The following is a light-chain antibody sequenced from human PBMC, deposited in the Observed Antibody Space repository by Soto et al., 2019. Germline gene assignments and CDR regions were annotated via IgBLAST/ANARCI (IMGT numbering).Light chain of an antibody. J-gene: IGKJ2*01. CDR2: GAS. CDR1: QSVSSSY. V-gene: IGKV3-20*01. Sequence: EIVLTQSPGTLSLSPGERATLSCRASQSVSSSYLAWYQQKPGQAPRRLIYGASSRATGIPDRFSGSGSGTEFTLTISRLEPEDFAVYYCQQYGSSPYTFGQGTKLEI. CDR3: QQYGSSPYT.